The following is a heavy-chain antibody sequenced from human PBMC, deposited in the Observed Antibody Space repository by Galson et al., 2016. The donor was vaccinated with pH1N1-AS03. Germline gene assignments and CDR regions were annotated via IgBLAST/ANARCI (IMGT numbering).Heavy chain of an antibody. CDR2: INPNSGVT. Sequence: SVKVSCKASGYIFTGFYVHWVRQAPGQGLEWMGWINPNSGVTNYAQKFQAWVTMTGDTSISTAYMELYGLKSDDTAVHYCARDPRGPCSSATCPTTYYLGMDVWGQGTTVIVSS. D-gene: IGHD1-26*01. V-gene: IGHV1-2*04. J-gene: IGHJ6*02. CDR3: ARDPRGPCSSATCPTTYYLGMDV. CDR1: GYIFTGFY.